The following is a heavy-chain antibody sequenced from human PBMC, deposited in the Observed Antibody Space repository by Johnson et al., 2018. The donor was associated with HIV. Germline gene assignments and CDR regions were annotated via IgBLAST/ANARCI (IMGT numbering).Heavy chain of an antibody. CDR2: ISYDGSNK. V-gene: IGHV3-30-3*01. Sequence: QVQLVESGGGVVQPGRSLRLSCAASGFTFSSYAMHWVRQAPGKGLEWVAVISYDGSNKYYADSVKGRFTISRDNSKNTLYLHMNSLRAEDTAVYYCARGSSEGAFDSWGQGTMVTVSS. CDR1: GFTFSSYA. J-gene: IGHJ3*02. CDR3: ARGSSEGAFDS. D-gene: IGHD6-19*01.